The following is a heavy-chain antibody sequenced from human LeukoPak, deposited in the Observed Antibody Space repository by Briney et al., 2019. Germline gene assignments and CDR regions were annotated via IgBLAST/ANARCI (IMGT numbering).Heavy chain of an antibody. D-gene: IGHD4-17*01. CDR1: GFTFSSYA. CDR3: AKVVLGDYGDYGWFDP. J-gene: IGHJ5*02. Sequence: GGSLRLSCAASGFTFSSYAMSWVRQAPGKGLEWVSAISGSGGSTYYADSVKGRFTISRDNSKNTLYLQMNSLRAEDTAVYYCAKVVLGDYGDYGWFDPWGQGTLVTVSS. V-gene: IGHV3-23*01. CDR2: ISGSGGST.